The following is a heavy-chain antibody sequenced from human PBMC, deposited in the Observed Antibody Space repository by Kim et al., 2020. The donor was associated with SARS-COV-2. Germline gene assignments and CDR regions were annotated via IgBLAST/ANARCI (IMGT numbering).Heavy chain of an antibody. D-gene: IGHD6-13*01. V-gene: IGHV3-21*01. J-gene: IGHJ3*02. Sequence: YADSVKGRFTNSRDNARNSLYLQTNSLRAEDTAVYYCARPDPAAAWAFDIWGQGTMVTVSS. CDR3: ARPDPAAAWAFDI.